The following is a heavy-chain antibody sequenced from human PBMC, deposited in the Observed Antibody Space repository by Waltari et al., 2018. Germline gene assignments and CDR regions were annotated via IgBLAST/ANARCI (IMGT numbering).Heavy chain of an antibody. D-gene: IGHD5-18*01. CDR3: ALEQRDAVAYFDY. Sequence: QVQLVQSGAEVKKPGASVNVSCKASGYSLIDQYIHWVRQAPGQGLEWMGWFNPNTGVTKFEQKFQGRVTMTSNTSMRTAHMELSRLRFDDTAVYYCALEQRDAVAYFDYWGQGTLVTVSS. CDR2: FNPNTGVT. CDR1: GYSLIDQY. V-gene: IGHV1-2*02. J-gene: IGHJ4*02.